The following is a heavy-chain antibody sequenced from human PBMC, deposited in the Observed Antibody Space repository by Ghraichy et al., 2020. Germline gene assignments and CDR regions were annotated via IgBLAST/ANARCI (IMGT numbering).Heavy chain of an antibody. Sequence: SQTLSLTCAISGDSVSSNSAAWNWIRQSPSRGLEWLGRTYYSSTWYTDYAPSVRSRVTINSDTSKNQFSLQLSSVTPEDTAVYYCARGPAAIDYWGQGTLVTVSS. J-gene: IGHJ4*02. D-gene: IGHD2-2*01. CDR2: TYYSSTWYT. V-gene: IGHV6-1*01. CDR3: ARGPAAIDY. CDR1: GDSVSSNSAA.